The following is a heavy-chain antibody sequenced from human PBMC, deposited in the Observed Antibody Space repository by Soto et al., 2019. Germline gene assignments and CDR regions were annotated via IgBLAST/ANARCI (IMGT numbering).Heavy chain of an antibody. CDR2: MNPNSGNT. CDR1: GYTVTSYD. CDR3: SAILPHGGDYGLYYYYMDV. Sequence: ASVKVSCKASGYTVTSYDINWVRQATGQGLEWMGWMNPNSGNTGYAQKFQGRVTMTRKTSISTAYMELISLRSEDTAVYYCSAILPHGGDYGLYYYYMDVWGKGTTVTVSS. J-gene: IGHJ6*03. V-gene: IGHV1-8*01. D-gene: IGHD4-17*01.